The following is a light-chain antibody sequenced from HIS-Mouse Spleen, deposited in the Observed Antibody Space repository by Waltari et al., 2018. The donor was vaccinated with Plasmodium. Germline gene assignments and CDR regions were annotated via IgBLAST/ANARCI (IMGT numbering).Light chain of an antibody. Sequence: EIVMTQSPATLSVSPGERATLSSRASQSVSSNLAWYQQKPGHAPRLLIYGASTRATGIPARFSGSGSGTEFTLTISSLQSEDFAVYYCQQYNNWSFTFGPGTKVDIK. V-gene: IGKV3-15*01. J-gene: IGKJ3*01. CDR3: QQYNNWSFT. CDR1: QSVSSN. CDR2: GAS.